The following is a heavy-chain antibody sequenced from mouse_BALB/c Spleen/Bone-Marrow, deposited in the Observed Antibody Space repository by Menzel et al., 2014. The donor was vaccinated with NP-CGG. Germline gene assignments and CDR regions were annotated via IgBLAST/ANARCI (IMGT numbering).Heavy chain of an antibody. CDR2: IFPGDGDT. CDR3: ARSNYGYDVYFDY. J-gene: IGHJ2*01. Sequence: QVQLKDSGAELVRPGSSVKISCKASGYAFSNYWMNWVKQRPGQGLGWIGQIFPGDGDTNYNGKFKGKATLTADKSSSTAYMQLNSLTSEDSAVYFCARSNYGYDVYFDYWGLGTTLTVSS. D-gene: IGHD2-2*01. CDR1: GYAFSNYW. V-gene: IGHV1-80*01.